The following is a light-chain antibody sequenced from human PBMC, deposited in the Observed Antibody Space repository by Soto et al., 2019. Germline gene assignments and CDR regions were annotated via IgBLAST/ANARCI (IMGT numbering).Light chain of an antibody. CDR1: GRDVGGYNY. CDR3: TSYTKSSTFDI. V-gene: IGLV2-14*01. J-gene: IGLJ2*01. Sequence: QSALTQPASVSGSLGQSITISCTGTGRDVGGYNYVSWYQQHPGKAPKLIIYDVNNRPSGVSNRFSGSKSGNTASLTISGLQAEDEADYYCTSYTKSSTFDIFGGWTKLTVL. CDR2: DVN.